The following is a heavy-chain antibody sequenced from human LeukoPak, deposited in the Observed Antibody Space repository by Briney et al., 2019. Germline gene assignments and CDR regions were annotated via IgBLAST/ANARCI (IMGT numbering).Heavy chain of an antibody. V-gene: IGHV3-23*01. CDR3: AKHPLAGGNFDY. CDR2: INGHSGGT. Sequence: GGSLRLSCAASGFTFSSYAMSWVRQTPGKGLEWVSAINGHSGGTFYAGSVEGRFTISRDNSKNTLYLQMSSLRAEDTAVYYCAKHPLAGGNFDYWGQGTLVTVSS. D-gene: IGHD3-16*01. CDR1: GFTFSSYA. J-gene: IGHJ4*02.